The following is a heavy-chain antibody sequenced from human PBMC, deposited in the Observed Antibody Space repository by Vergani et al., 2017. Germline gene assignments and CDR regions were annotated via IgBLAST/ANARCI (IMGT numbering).Heavy chain of an antibody. V-gene: IGHV1-69*04. Sequence: QVQLVQSGAEVKKPGSSVKVSCKASGGTFSSYVISWVRQAPGQGLEWMGRIIPILGIANYAQRFQGRVTITADKSTSTAYMELSSLRSEDTAVYYCASGGAPITTIYYYYYMDVWGKGTTVTVSS. CDR1: GGTFSSYV. CDR3: ASGGAPITTIYYYYYMDV. J-gene: IGHJ6*03. D-gene: IGHD3-3*01. CDR2: IIPILGIA.